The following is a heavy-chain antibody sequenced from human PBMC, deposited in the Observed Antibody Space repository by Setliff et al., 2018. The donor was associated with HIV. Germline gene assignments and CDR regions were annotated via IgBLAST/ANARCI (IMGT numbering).Heavy chain of an antibody. CDR1: GYTFTTYG. CDR3: ARGRISGNEAY. CDR2: IIPILGVA. D-gene: IGHD1-20*01. Sequence: SVKVSCKASGYTFTTYGFNWVRQAPGQGLEWMGGIIPILGVANYAQKFQGRVTITADKSTTTAYMELSSLTSEDTAVYYCARGRISGNEAYWGQGTLVTVSS. J-gene: IGHJ4*02. V-gene: IGHV1-69*10.